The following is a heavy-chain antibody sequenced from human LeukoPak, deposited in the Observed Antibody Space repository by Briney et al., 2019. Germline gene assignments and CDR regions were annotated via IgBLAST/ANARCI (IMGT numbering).Heavy chain of an antibody. Sequence: GGSLRLSCAASGFTFSSYGMHWVRRAPGKGLEGVAFIRYDGSNKYYADSVKGRFTISRDNSKNTLYLQMNSLRAEDTAVYYCAKGAGYCSGGSCYRLDYWGQGTLVTVSS. CDR1: GFTFSSYG. D-gene: IGHD2-15*01. CDR3: AKGAGYCSGGSCYRLDY. J-gene: IGHJ4*02. V-gene: IGHV3-30*02. CDR2: IRYDGSNK.